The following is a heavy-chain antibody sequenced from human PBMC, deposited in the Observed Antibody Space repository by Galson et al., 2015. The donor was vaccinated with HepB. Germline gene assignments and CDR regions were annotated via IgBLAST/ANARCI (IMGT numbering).Heavy chain of an antibody. V-gene: IGHV1-69*06. CDR3: VRQYDSSGYYFY. D-gene: IGHD3-22*01. J-gene: IGHJ4*02. CDR1: GGTFTTYT. CDR2: IIPIFGSA. Sequence: SVKVSCKAPGGTFTTYTLSWVRQAPGQGLEWMGGIIPIFGSANYAQKFQGRVTITADKSTSTTYMELRRLRFEDTAVYYCVRQYDSSGYYFYWGQGTLVTVSS.